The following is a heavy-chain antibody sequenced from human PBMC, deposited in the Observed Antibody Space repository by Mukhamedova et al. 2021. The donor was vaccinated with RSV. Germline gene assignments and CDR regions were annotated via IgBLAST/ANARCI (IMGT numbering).Heavy chain of an antibody. Sequence: GPEWMGGIIPVFDTADYAQKFQGRVTITADVSTSTAYMELSSLTTEDTAVYYCARDLDYSDTNGYYQPYVLDYWGQGSLVTVSS. CDR2: IIPVFDTA. J-gene: IGHJ4*02. V-gene: IGHV1-69*01. CDR3: ARDLDYSDTNGYYQPYVLDY. D-gene: IGHD3-22*01.